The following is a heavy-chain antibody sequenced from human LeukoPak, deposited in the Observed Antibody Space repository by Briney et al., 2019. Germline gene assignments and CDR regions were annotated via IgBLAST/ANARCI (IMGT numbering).Heavy chain of an antibody. CDR2: IYPGDSDT. V-gene: IGHV5-51*01. Sequence: GESLKISCKGSGYSFTSYWIGWVRQMPGTGLEWMGIIYPGDSDTRYSPSFQGQVTISADKSISTAYLQWSSLKASDSAMYYCATHTLFRGIHAFDIWGQGTMVTVSS. D-gene: IGHD3-10*01. CDR1: GYSFTSYW. CDR3: ATHTLFRGIHAFDI. J-gene: IGHJ3*02.